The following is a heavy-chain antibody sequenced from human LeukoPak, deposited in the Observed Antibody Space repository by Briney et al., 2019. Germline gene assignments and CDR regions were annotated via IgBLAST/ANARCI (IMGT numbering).Heavy chain of an antibody. CDR1: GFTLSNSW. V-gene: IGHV3-74*01. J-gene: IGHJ4*02. D-gene: IGHD5-18*01. CDR3: VREGEYSHGIDFDY. CDR2: TNGDGSDT. Sequence: GGSLRLSCAASGFTLSNSWMHWVRQAPGKGLVWVSRTNGDGSDTSYADSVKGRFTISRDSATNTLYLQMNSLRAEDTAIYYRVREGEYSHGIDFDYWGKGTVVPVPP.